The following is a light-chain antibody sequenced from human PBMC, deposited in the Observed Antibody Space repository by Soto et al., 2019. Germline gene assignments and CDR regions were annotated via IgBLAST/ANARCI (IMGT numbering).Light chain of an antibody. CDR2: AVS. V-gene: IGLV2-14*01. Sequence: QSALTQPASVSGSPGQSITISCTGTSSDVGGYNYVSWYQQHPGKAPKLMIYAVSNRPSGVSNRFSGSKSGNTASLTISGLQAEDEADYYCSSYTSSSTRVFGTGTKVTGL. J-gene: IGLJ1*01. CDR3: SSYTSSSTRV. CDR1: SSDVGGYNY.